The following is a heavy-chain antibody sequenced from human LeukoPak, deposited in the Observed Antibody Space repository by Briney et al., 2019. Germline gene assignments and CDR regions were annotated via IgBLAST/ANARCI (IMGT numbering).Heavy chain of an antibody. V-gene: IGHV3-48*03. D-gene: IGHD5-12*01. J-gene: IGHJ4*02. CDR1: GFTFSSYE. Sequence: GGSLRLSCAASGFTFSSYEMNWVRQAPGKGLEWVSYISSSGSTIYYADSVKGRSTISRDNAKNSLYLQMNSLRAEDTAVYYCARNSGYDSDANFDYWGQGTLVTVSS. CDR2: ISSSGSTI. CDR3: ARNSGYDSDANFDY.